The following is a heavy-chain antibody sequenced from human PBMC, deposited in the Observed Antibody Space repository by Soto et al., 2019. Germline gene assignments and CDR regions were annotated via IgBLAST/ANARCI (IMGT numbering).Heavy chain of an antibody. D-gene: IGHD6-19*01. CDR1: RGSFSNYI. J-gene: IGHJ4*02. CDR3: ARGLFGQQWLVGFDT. Sequence: QVHLVQSGAEVKKPGSSVKVSCKASRGSFSNYIFAWVRQAPGQGLEWMGGTIPMFATAQYAQKLQGRVTIPADESTSTVYMDLTSLTSDDTAVYYCARGLFGQQWLVGFDTWGQGTLVTVSS. V-gene: IGHV1-69*01. CDR2: TIPMFATA.